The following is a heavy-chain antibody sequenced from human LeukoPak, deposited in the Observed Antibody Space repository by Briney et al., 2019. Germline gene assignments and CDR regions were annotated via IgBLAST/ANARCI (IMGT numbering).Heavy chain of an antibody. J-gene: IGHJ5*01. CDR2: IKGDGSHT. D-gene: IGHD3-9*01. CDR3: VRDWDHFDFDS. Sequence: GGSLRLSCAASGFIFSNYWMHWVRQAPGKGLVWVSRIKGDGSHTIYADSVKGRFTISRDNAKNTLYLQMKSLRAEDTAVYYCVRDWDHFDFDSWGLGTLVTVSS. CDR1: GFIFSNYW. V-gene: IGHV3-74*01.